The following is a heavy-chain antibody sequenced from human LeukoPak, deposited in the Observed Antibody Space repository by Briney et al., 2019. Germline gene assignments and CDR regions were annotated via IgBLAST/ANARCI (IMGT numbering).Heavy chain of an antibody. J-gene: IGHJ3*02. CDR3: ARGRVVVTTNAFDI. CDR2: ISSSSSYI. V-gene: IGHV3-21*01. Sequence: GGSLRLSCAAPGFTFSSYSMNWVRQAPGKGLEWVSSISSSSSYIYYADSVKGRFTISRDNAKNSLYLQMNSLRAEDTAVYYCARGRVVVTTNAFDIWGQGTMVTVSS. D-gene: IGHD3-22*01. CDR1: GFTFSSYS.